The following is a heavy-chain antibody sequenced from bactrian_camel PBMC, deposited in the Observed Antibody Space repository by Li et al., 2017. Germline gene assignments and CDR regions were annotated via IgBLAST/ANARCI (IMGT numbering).Heavy chain of an antibody. D-gene: IGHD4*01. CDR3: AAVSRHLFAFDYY. Sequence: QLVESGGGLVQPGGSLTLSCSASGLTFRDNYINWVRQAPGKEREGVALIFTGGGSTVYADSVKGRFTISVDNAKNTLSLQMNSLKPEDTAMYYCAAVSRHLFAFDYYWGQGTQVTVS. CDR1: GLTFRDNY. V-gene: IGHV3S28*01. CDR2: IFTGGGST. J-gene: IGHJ4*01.